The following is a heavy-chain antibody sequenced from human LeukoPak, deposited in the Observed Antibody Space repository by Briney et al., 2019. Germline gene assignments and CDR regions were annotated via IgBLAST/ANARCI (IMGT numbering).Heavy chain of an antibody. V-gene: IGHV4-39*01. Sequence: PSETLSLTCTVSGGSISSSSYYWGWIRQPPGKGLEWIGSIYYSGSTYYNPSLKSRVTISVDTSKNQFSLKLSSVTAADTAVYYCARHVPRLPSYNWFDPWGQGTLVTVSS. J-gene: IGHJ5*02. CDR2: IYYSGST. CDR3: ARHVPRLPSYNWFDP. CDR1: GGSISSSSYY.